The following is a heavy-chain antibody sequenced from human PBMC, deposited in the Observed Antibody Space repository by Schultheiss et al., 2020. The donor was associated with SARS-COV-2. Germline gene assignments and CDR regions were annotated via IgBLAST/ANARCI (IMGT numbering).Heavy chain of an antibody. CDR1: GFTFSSFA. D-gene: IGHD5-18*01. Sequence: GGSLRLSCAASGFTFSSFAMSWVRQAPGKGLEWVSSISSSSSYIYYADSVKGRFTTSRDNAKNSLYLQMSGLRAEDTAVYYCARAGYSYGHYWGQGTLVTVSS. CDR3: ARAGYSYGHY. V-gene: IGHV3-21*06. CDR2: ISSSSSYI. J-gene: IGHJ4*02.